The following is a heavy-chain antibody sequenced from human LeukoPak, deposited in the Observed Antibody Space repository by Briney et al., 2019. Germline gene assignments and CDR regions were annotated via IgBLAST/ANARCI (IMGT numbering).Heavy chain of an antibody. D-gene: IGHD2/OR15-2a*01. CDR2: IVVGSGNT. CDR3: AAEGISRGYYYYGMDV. V-gene: IGHV1-58*01. Sequence: SVKVSCKASGFTFTSSAVQWVRQARGQRLEWIGWIVVGSGNTNYAQKFQERVTITRDMSTSTAYMELSSLRFEDTAVYYCAAEGISRGYYYYGMDVGGKGTTVTVSS. CDR1: GFTFTSSA. J-gene: IGHJ6*04.